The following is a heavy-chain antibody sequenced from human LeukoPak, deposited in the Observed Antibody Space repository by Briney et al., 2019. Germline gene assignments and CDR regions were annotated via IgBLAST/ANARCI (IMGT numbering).Heavy chain of an antibody. CDR1: GFTFDDYT. V-gene: IGHV3-43*01. CDR2: ISWDGGST. D-gene: IGHD1-26*01. CDR3: AKDIDSSGSFDY. Sequence: GGSLRLSCAASGFTFDDYTMRWVRQAPGKGLEWVSLISWDGGSTYYADSVKGRFTISRDNSKNSLYLQMNSLRTEDTALYYCAKDIDSSGSFDYWGQGTLVTVSS. J-gene: IGHJ4*02.